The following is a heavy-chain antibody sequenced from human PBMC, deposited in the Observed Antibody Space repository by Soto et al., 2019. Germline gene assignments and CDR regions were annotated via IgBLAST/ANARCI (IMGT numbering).Heavy chain of an antibody. CDR2: IIPIFSTP. CDR3: ARPIQYYFDTSAQSAWFDP. CDR1: GGTFGSYA. Sequence: QVQLVQSGAEVKKPGSSVKVSCKTSGGTFGSYAISWVRQAPGQGLEWMGGIIPIFSTPNYAQKIQGRVTITADESTSTAYMELSSLRSEDTAVYYCARPIQYYFDTSAQSAWFDPWGQGTLVTVSS. J-gene: IGHJ5*02. D-gene: IGHD3-22*01. V-gene: IGHV1-69*12.